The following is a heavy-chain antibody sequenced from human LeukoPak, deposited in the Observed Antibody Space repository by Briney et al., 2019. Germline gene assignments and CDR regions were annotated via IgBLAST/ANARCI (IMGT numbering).Heavy chain of an antibody. Sequence: GGSLRLSCAASGFTFSSYAIHWVRQAPGKGLVWGAVISYDGTNKYYADSVKGRFTISRDNAKSTLYLQMNSLRAEDTAVYYCARGGWYGEGFDPWGQGTQVTVSS. CDR2: ISYDGTNK. CDR1: GFTFSSYA. D-gene: IGHD3-10*01. CDR3: ARGGWYGEGFDP. V-gene: IGHV3-30-3*01. J-gene: IGHJ5*02.